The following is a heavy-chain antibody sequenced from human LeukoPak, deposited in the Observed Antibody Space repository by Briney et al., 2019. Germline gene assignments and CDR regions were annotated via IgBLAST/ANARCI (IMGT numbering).Heavy chain of an antibody. Sequence: PGGSLRLSCAASGFTFSSYGMHWVRQAPAKGLEWVAVIWHDGSNKYYADSVKGRFTISRDNSKNTLYLQMNSLRAEDTAVYYCARPHGYCSSTSRCYFDYWGQGTLVTVSS. J-gene: IGHJ4*02. CDR2: IWHDGSNK. CDR3: ARPHGYCSSTSRCYFDY. CDR1: GFTFSSYG. D-gene: IGHD2-2*01. V-gene: IGHV3-33*01.